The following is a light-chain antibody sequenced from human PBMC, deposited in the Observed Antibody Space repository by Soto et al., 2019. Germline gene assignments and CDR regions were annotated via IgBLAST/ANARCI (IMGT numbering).Light chain of an antibody. V-gene: IGLV2-14*01. CDR3: SSYTSSSTLDV. J-gene: IGLJ1*01. CDR1: SRDVGGYNY. Sequence: QSVLTQPASVSGSPGQSITISCTGTSRDVGGYNYVSWYQQHPGKAPKLMIYEVSNRPSGVSNRFSGSKSGNTASLTISGLQAEDEADYYCSSYTSSSTLDVFGNGTKAPS. CDR2: EVS.